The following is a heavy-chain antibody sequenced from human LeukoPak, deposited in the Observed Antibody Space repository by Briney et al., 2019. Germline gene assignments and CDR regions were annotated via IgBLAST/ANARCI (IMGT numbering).Heavy chain of an antibody. D-gene: IGHD1-26*01. CDR2: IXSSGAXX. J-gene: IGHJ5*02. CDR1: GFTFSDAA. Sequence: GGSLRLSCAASGFTFSDAAMTWVRQAPGKGLEWVSLIXSSGAXXXXXXXVKGRXXXSRDNSKNTLYLQMNNLRGEDTAEYYCAKDMELASWGQGTLVIVSS. CDR3: AKDMELAS. V-gene: IGHV3-23*01.